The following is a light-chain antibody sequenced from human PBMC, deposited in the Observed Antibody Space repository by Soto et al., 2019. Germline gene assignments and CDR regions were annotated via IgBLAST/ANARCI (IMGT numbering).Light chain of an antibody. J-gene: IGLJ2*01. Sequence: QSALTQPASVFGSPGQSITISCTGTSSDIGSYNYVSWYQQYPGKAPKLMIYEVTNRPSGVSNRFSGSKSGNTASLTISGLQAEDEADYYCSSHTSSSTVVFGGGTKLTVL. CDR2: EVT. CDR1: SSDIGSYNY. CDR3: SSHTSSSTVV. V-gene: IGLV2-14*01.